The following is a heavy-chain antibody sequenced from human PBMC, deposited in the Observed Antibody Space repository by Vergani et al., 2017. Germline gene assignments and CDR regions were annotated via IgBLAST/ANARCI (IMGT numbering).Heavy chain of an antibody. Sequence: QVQLVQSGAEVKKPGSSVKVSCKASGGTFSSYAISWVRQAPGQGLEWMGRIIPILGIANYAQKFQGRVTITADKSTSTAYMELSSLRAEDTALYYCAKYIAVAGYFDYWGQGTLVTVSS. CDR3: AKYIAVAGYFDY. CDR1: GGTFSSYA. V-gene: IGHV1-69*04. J-gene: IGHJ4*02. CDR2: IIPILGIA. D-gene: IGHD6-19*01.